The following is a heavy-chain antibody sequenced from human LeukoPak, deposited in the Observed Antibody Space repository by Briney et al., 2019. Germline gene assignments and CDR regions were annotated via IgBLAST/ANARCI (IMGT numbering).Heavy chain of an antibody. CDR3: AKELGYCSGGSCPVGAFDI. J-gene: IGHJ3*02. CDR1: GFTFSSYG. CDR2: ISYDGSNK. Sequence: GGSLRLSCAASGFTFSSYGMHWVRQAPGKGLEWVAVISYDGSNKYYADSVKGRFTISRGNSKNTLYLQMNSLRAEDTAVYYCAKELGYCSGGSCPVGAFDIWGQGTMVTVSS. V-gene: IGHV3-30*18. D-gene: IGHD2-15*01.